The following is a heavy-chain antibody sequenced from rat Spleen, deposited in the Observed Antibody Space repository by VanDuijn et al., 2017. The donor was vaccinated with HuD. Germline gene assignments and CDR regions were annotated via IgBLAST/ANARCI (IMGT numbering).Heavy chain of an antibody. CDR3: ARPHSSHYVMDA. CDR2: ISYDGSGT. J-gene: IGHJ4*01. V-gene: IGHV5-7*01. CDR1: GFTFSDYN. Sequence: EVQLVESGGGLVQPGRSLKLSCAASGFTFSDYNMAWVRQAPKKGLEWVATISYDGSGTYYRDSVKGRFTISRDNAKSTLYLQMNSLRSEDTATYYCARPHSSHYVMDAWGQGASVTVSS. D-gene: IGHD1-8*01.